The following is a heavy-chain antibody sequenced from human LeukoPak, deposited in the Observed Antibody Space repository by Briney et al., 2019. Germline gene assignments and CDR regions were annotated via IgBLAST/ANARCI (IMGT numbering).Heavy chain of an antibody. CDR1: GFTFSSYA. CDR3: AKDEGYSGYDFGDFDY. V-gene: IGHV3-23*01. D-gene: IGHD5-12*01. Sequence: PGGSLRLSCAASGFTFSSYAMSWVRQAPGKGLEWVSAISGSGGSTYYADSVKGRFTISRDNSKNTLYLQMNSLRAEDTAVYYCAKDEGYSGYDFGDFDYWGQGTLVTVSS. J-gene: IGHJ4*02. CDR2: ISGSGGST.